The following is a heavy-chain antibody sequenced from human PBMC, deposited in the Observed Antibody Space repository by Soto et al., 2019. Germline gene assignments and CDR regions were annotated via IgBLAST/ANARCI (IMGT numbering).Heavy chain of an antibody. CDR1: GASISDSSCF. CDR3: ARHRKYYDILTGYYIPSHMDV. CDR2: IYYSGIT. V-gene: IGHV4-39*01. J-gene: IGHJ6*02. Sequence: SETLSVTCTVAGASISDSSCFWGWIRQPPGKGLECIGSIYYSGITHYNPSLKSRVTISVDTSKNQFSLKLSSVTAADTAVYYCARHRKYYDILTGYYIPSHMDVWGQGTTVTVSS. D-gene: IGHD3-9*01.